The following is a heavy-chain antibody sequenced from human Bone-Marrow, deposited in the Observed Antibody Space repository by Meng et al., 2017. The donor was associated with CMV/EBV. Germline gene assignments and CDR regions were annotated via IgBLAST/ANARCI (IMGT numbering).Heavy chain of an antibody. CDR2: ISYDGSNK. Sequence: GGSLRLSCAASGFTFSSYAMHWVRQAPGKGLEWVAVISYDGSNKYYADSVKGRFTISRDNSKNTLYLQMNSLRAEDTAVYYCARSGNSEYNYYGMDVWGQGTTVTGSS. J-gene: IGHJ6*01. V-gene: IGHV3-30-3*01. D-gene: IGHD4-23*01. CDR3: ARSGNSEYNYYGMDV. CDR1: GFTFSSYA.